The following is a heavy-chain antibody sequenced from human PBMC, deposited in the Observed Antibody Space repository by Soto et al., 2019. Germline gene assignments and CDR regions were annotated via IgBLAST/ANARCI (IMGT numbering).Heavy chain of an antibody. Sequence: SVKVSCKASGGTFSSYAISWVRQAPGQGLEWMGGIIPIFGTANYAQKFQGRVTITADESTSTAYMELSSLRSEDTAVYYCARGGYYYDSSGYYRFDYWGQGTLVTVSS. J-gene: IGHJ4*02. CDR3: ARGGYYYDSSGYYRFDY. V-gene: IGHV1-69*13. CDR1: GGTFSSYA. D-gene: IGHD3-22*01. CDR2: IIPIFGTA.